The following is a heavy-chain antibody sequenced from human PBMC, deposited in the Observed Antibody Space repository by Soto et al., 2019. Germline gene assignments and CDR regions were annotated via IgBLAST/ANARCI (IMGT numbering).Heavy chain of an antibody. Sequence: VEASSEAPGGTKDSYSMWSVRHATKKRLEWMGEIIPIFGTANYAQKFQGRVTITADESTSTAYMELSSLRSEDTAVYYCASGGYISSAAGGWSYYVHGLDVWGQGSTVTVSS. D-gene: IGHD6-6*01. CDR2: IIPIFGTA. J-gene: IGHJ6*01. CDR1: GGTKDSYS. CDR3: ASGGYISSAAGGWSYYVHGLDV. V-gene: IGHV1-69*01.